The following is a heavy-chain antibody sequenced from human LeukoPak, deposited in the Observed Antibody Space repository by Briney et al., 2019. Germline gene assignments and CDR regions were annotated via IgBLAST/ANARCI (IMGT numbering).Heavy chain of an antibody. CDR2: IYYSGST. V-gene: IGHV4-59*01. D-gene: IGHD6-19*01. J-gene: IGHJ5*02. CDR1: GGSISSYY. Sequence: SETLSLTCTVSGGSISSYYWSWIRQPPGKGLEWIGYIYYSGSTNYNPSLKSRVTISVDTSKNQFPLKLSSVTAADTAVYYCAREWMVPDWFDPWGQGTLVTVSS. CDR3: AREWMVPDWFDP.